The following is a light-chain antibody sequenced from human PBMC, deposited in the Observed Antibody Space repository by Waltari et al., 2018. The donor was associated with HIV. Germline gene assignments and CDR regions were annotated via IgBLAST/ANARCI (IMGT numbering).Light chain of an antibody. Sequence: QSALTQPPSASGSPGQSVTLSCTGTSSDVGGYNYVSWHQQHPGKAPKLMIYDGIKRPSGVPDRFSGSKSGNTASLTVSGLQPEDEADYYCSSHAGSKVVFGGGTRLTVL. CDR2: DGI. J-gene: IGLJ2*01. CDR1: SSDVGGYNY. V-gene: IGLV2-8*01. CDR3: SSHAGSKVV.